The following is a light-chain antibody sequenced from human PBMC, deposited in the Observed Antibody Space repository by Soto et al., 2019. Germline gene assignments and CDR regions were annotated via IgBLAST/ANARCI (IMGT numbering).Light chain of an antibody. J-gene: IGKJ5*01. Sequence: DIQITQSPSFLSSSVRDRFTITFRASQAISNYLNWYQQKPVKDPNLLIFGAKTLQSGVPSRFSGSGSGTEFTLTISSLQPDDFATYYCQQYNTYSTFGQGTRLE. CDR1: QAISNY. V-gene: IGKV1-16*01. CDR2: GAK. CDR3: QQYNTYST.